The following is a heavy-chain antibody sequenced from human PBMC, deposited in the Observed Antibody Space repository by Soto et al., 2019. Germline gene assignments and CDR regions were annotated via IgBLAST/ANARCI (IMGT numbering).Heavy chain of an antibody. D-gene: IGHD5-12*01. V-gene: IGHV3-30-3*02. CDR1: GFTLSSYA. CDR3: AKIRGYDLGSTTLQH. CDR2: ISYDGSNK. J-gene: IGHJ1*01. Sequence: GGSLRLSCAASGFTLSSYAMHWVRQAPGKGLEWVAVISYDGSNKYYADSVKGRFTISRDNSKNTLYLQMNSLRAEDTAVYYRAKIRGYDLGSTTLQHRGQGTLVTVSS.